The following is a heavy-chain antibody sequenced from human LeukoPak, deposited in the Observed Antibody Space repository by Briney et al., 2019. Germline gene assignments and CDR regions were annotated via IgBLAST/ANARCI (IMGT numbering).Heavy chain of an antibody. V-gene: IGHV3-7*01. CDR3: ARLFGGGTTFDY. CDR1: GFSFNTYW. D-gene: IGHD4-17*01. Sequence: GGSLRLSCAASGFSFNTYWMSWVRQGPRKGLEWVATIWPDGSDKKYVDSVRDRFTISRDNAKNLLYLQMNSLSAEDTAVFFCARLFGGGTTFDYWGQGALVTVSS. J-gene: IGHJ4*02. CDR2: IWPDGSDK.